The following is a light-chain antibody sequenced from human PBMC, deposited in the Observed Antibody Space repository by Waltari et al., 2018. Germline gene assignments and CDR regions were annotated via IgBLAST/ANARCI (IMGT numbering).Light chain of an antibody. V-gene: IGLV2-8*01. J-gene: IGLJ3*02. CDR1: GNDIGSYNY. CDR3: SSYAGSINFML. Sequence: QSALTQPPSASGSPGQSVTISCTGTGNDIGSYNYVSWYQQHPGKAPKLMIYEVTTRPSGVPDRFSGSKSGSTASMTVSGLQAEDEASYYCSSYAGSINFMLFGGGTKLTVL. CDR2: EVT.